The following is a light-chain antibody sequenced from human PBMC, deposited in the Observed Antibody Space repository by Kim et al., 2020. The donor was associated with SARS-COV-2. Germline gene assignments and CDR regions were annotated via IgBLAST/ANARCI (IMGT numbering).Light chain of an antibody. CDR1: SSNIGSNY. CDR3: AAWDDSLSGYV. J-gene: IGLJ1*01. CDR2: GKN. Sequence: GPRVTISGSGSSSNIGSNYVYWYQQLPGPAPNLLIYGKNQRPSGVPDRFSGSKSGTSASLAISGLRSEDEADYYCAAWDDSLSGYVFGTGTKVTVL. V-gene: IGLV1-47*01.